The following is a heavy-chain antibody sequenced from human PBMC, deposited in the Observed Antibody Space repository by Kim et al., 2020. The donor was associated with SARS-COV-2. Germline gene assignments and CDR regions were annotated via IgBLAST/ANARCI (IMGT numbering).Heavy chain of an antibody. CDR1: GFTFSNYA. J-gene: IGHJ6*02. V-gene: IGHV3-23*01. CDR3: AKDICEVCSYFYYGMDV. CDR2: ISGSGGRT. D-gene: IGHD2-15*01. Sequence: GGSLRLSCAASGFTFSNYAMSWVRQAPGKGLEWVSGISGSGGRTSYADSVKGRFTISRDSSKNTVYLQMNSLRGEYKAIYYCAKDICEVCSYFYYGMDVLGQGTTVTVSS.